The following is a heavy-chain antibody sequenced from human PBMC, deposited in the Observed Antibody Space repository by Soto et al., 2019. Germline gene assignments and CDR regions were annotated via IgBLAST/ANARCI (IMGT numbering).Heavy chain of an antibody. D-gene: IGHD2-15*01. J-gene: IGHJ6*02. CDR1: GFTFSSYS. V-gene: IGHV3-21*01. Sequence: EVQLVESGGGLVKPGGSLRLSCAASGFTFSSYSMNWVRQAPGKGLEWVSSISSSSSYIYYADSVKGRFTISRDNAKNSLYLQMNSLRAEDTAVYNCARDESVVVVAATWYGMDVWGQGTTVTVSS. CDR2: ISSSSSYI. CDR3: ARDESVVVVAATWYGMDV.